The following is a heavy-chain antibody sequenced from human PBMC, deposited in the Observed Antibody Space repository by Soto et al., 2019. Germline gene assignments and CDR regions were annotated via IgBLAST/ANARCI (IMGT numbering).Heavy chain of an antibody. CDR1: GFSLSTSGVG. Sequence: QITLKESGPTLVRPTQTLTLTCTFSGFSLSTSGVGVGWIRQPPGKALEWLALIYWDDDKRYSPSLKSRLTITNDTSKHQVVLTMTTMDPVDTATYYCAHSRCGGDCLQSYSSHYYYGMDVWGQGTTVTVSS. J-gene: IGHJ6*02. CDR3: AHSRCGGDCLQSYSSHYYYGMDV. D-gene: IGHD2-21*02. V-gene: IGHV2-5*02. CDR2: IYWDDDK.